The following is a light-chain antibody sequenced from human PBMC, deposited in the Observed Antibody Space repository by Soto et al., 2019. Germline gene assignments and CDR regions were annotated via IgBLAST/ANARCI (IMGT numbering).Light chain of an antibody. Sequence: EIVLTQSPGTLSLSPGERATLSCRASQSVSSSYLAWYQQTPGQAPRLLIYGASSRATGIPDRFSGSGSGTDFSLTISRLEPDDFAVYYCQHYGNAPITFGQGTRLEIK. J-gene: IGKJ5*01. CDR1: QSVSSSY. V-gene: IGKV3-20*01. CDR2: GAS. CDR3: QHYGNAPIT.